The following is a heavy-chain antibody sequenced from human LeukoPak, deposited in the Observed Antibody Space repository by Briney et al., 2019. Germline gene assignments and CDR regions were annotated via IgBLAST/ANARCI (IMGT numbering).Heavy chain of an antibody. J-gene: IGHJ4*02. CDR1: GFTVSSNY. Sequence: GGSLRLSCAASGFTVSSNYMSWVRQAPGKGLEWVSVIYSGGSTYYADSVKGRFTISRDNSKNTLYLQMNSLRAEDTAVYYCASEGVVAAAGRYFDYWGQGTLVTVS. V-gene: IGHV3-53*01. CDR2: IYSGGST. D-gene: IGHD6-13*01. CDR3: ASEGVVAAAGRYFDY.